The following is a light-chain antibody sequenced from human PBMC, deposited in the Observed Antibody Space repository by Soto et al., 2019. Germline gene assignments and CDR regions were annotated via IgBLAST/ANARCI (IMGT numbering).Light chain of an antibody. V-gene: IGKV3-20*01. CDR2: AAS. Sequence: EIVLTQSPGTLSLSPGDRATLSCRASETVTGKYLAWYQQKAGQAPRLLIFAASNRATGIPDRFSGSGSGTDFTLTITRLEPEDFAVFYCQQYGTSEIIFGQGTRLEN. CDR3: QQYGTSEII. J-gene: IGKJ5*01. CDR1: ETVTGKY.